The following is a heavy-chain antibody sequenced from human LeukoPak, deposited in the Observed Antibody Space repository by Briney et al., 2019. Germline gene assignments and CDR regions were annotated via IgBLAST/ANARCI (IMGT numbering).Heavy chain of an antibody. CDR1: GFTFSSYW. J-gene: IGHJ4*02. D-gene: IGHD3-16*02. V-gene: IGHV3-7*01. Sequence: GGSLRLSCAASGFTFSSYWMSWVRQAPGKGLEWVANIKQDGSEKYYVDSVKGRFTISRDNAKNSLYLQMNSLRAEDTAVYYCARDTSLSGYDFDYWGQGTLVTVSS. CDR3: ARDTSLSGYDFDY. CDR2: IKQDGSEK.